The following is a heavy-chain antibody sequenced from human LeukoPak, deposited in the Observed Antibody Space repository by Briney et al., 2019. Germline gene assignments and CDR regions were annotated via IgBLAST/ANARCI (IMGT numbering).Heavy chain of an antibody. CDR2: IYTSGST. D-gene: IGHD3-10*01. CDR3: ARDALWFGELWSAFDI. Sequence: SETLSLTCTVSGGSVSSNYWSWIRQPAGKGLEWIGRIYTSGSTNYNPSLKSRVTMSVDTSKNQFSLKLSSVTAADTAVYYCARDALWFGELWSAFDIWGQGTMVTVSS. V-gene: IGHV4-4*07. J-gene: IGHJ3*02. CDR1: GGSVSSNY.